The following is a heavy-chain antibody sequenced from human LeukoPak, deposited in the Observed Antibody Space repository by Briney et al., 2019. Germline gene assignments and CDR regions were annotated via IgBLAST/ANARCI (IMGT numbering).Heavy chain of an antibody. CDR1: GYTFTGHY. CDR2: INPSGSST. V-gene: IGHV1-46*01. Sequence: ASVKVSCKASGYTFTGHYMHWVRQAPGQGLEWMGLINPSGSSTIYAQKFQGGVTMTRDMSTSTDYMELSSLRSDDTAVYYCARDLRKWELGRRALDYWGQGTLVTVSS. CDR3: ARDLRKWELGRRALDY. J-gene: IGHJ4*02. D-gene: IGHD1-26*01.